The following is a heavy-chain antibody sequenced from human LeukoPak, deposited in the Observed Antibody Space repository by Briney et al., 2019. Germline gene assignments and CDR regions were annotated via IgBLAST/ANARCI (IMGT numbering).Heavy chain of an antibody. CDR2: TYFRSKWYN. Sequence: SRTLSLTCAISRDSVFSNRAAWGWVRQSPSGGLEWLGRTYFRSKWYNDYAVSVKSRITLNPDTSKNQFSLQLNSVTPEDTAVYYCARDLPHYDFFWFDPWGQGTLVTVSS. CDR3: ARDLPHYDFFWFDP. J-gene: IGHJ5*02. CDR1: RDSVFSNRAA. D-gene: IGHD3-3*01. V-gene: IGHV6-1*01.